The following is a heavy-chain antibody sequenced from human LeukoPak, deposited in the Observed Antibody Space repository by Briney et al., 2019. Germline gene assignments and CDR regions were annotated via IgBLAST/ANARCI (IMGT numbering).Heavy chain of an antibody. CDR2: ISSSSSTI. J-gene: IGHJ4*02. CDR1: GFTFSSYS. CDR3: ARADRTSWFDY. Sequence: GALRLSCAASGFTFSSYSMNWVRQAPGKGLEWVSYISSSSSTIYYADSVKGRFTISRDNAKNSLSLQMNSLRPDDTAVYYCARADRTSWFDYWGQGILVTVSS. V-gene: IGHV3-48*04. D-gene: IGHD2-2*01.